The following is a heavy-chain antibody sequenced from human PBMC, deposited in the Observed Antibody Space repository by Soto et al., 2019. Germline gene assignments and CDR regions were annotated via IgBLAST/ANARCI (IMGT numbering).Heavy chain of an antibody. CDR3: ARGTGSGWYYYYYGMDV. CDR2: TYYRSKRYN. D-gene: IGHD6-19*01. CDR1: GDSVSSNSTA. V-gene: IGHV6-1*01. J-gene: IGHJ6*02. Sequence: SQTLSLTCAISGDSVSSNSTAWNWIRQSPSRGLEWLGRTYYRSKRYNDYAVSVKSRITINPDTSKNQFSLQLNSVTPEDTAVYYCARGTGSGWYYYYYGMDVWGQGTTVTVSS.